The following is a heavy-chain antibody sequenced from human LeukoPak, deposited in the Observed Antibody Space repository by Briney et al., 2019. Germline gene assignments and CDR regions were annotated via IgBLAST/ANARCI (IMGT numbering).Heavy chain of an antibody. Sequence: SETLSLTCTVSGGSISSGSYYWSWIRQPAGKGLEWIGRIYTSGSTNYNPSLKSRVTISVDTSKNQFSLKLSSVTAADTAVYYCAREGRGSPRGGGFDYWGQGTLVTVSS. D-gene: IGHD1-26*01. CDR1: GGSISSGSYY. CDR2: IYTSGST. CDR3: AREGRGSPRGGGFDY. J-gene: IGHJ4*02. V-gene: IGHV4-61*02.